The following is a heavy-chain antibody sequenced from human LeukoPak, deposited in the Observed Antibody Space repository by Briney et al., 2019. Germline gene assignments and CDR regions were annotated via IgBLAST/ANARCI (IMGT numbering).Heavy chain of an antibody. J-gene: IGHJ6*02. CDR2: IYYSGST. Sequence: SETLSLTCTVSGGSISSYYWSWIRQPPGKGLEWIGYIYYSGSTNYNPSLKSRVTISVDTSKNQFSLKLSSVTAADTAVYYCARGYCDFWSGYFPPPRNYYYYGMDVWGQGTTVTVSS. CDR1: GGSISSYY. V-gene: IGHV4-59*08. D-gene: IGHD3-3*01. CDR3: ARGYCDFWSGYFPPPRNYYYYGMDV.